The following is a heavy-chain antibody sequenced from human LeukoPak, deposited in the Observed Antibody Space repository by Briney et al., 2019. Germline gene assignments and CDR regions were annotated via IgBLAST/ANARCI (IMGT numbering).Heavy chain of an antibody. V-gene: IGHV4-4*07. J-gene: IGHJ4*02. CDR2: IYTSGST. CDR1: DRSTSRHY. D-gene: IGHD3-22*01. Sequence: AETLSLTCSVSDRSTSRHYWICIPHPPGKGLEWIGRIYTSGSTNYNPSLNRRVIISGDTSKTQFSMRLSSVTAAETAVYYCARASYSYDIHGWVSFDYWGQGTLVTVSS. CDR3: ARASYSYDIHGWVSFDY.